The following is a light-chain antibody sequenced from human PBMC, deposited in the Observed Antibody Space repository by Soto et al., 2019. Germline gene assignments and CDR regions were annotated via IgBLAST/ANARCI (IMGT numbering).Light chain of an antibody. CDR3: QQLNSYPST. CDR2: GAS. CDR1: QGISSY. J-gene: IGKJ5*01. V-gene: IGKV1-9*01. Sequence: DIQLTQSPSFLSASVGDRATITCRASQGISSYLAWYQQKPGKAPKLLIYGASTLQSGVPSRFSGSGSGTEFTLTISSLQPEDFATYYCQQLNSYPSTFGQGTRLEIK.